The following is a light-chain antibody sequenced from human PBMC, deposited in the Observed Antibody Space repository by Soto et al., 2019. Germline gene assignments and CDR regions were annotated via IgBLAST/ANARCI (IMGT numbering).Light chain of an antibody. V-gene: IGKV3-20*01. J-gene: IGKJ5*01. Sequence: EIVLTKSPGTLSLSPGERATLSCRATQSVSNNYLAWYQQKPGQAPRLLIYGASSRATGIPDRFSGSGSGTDFTLTIGRLEPEDFAIYYCQQYGSSAPITFGQGTRLEIE. CDR1: QSVSNNY. CDR3: QQYGSSAPIT. CDR2: GAS.